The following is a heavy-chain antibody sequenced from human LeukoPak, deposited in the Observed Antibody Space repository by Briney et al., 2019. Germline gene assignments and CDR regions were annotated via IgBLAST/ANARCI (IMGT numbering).Heavy chain of an antibody. CDR2: IYESGST. CDR1: GGSLSNYY. V-gene: IGHV4-59*01. Sequence: PSETLSLTCTVSGGSLSNYYWSWIRQPPGKGLEWIGHIYESGSTTYNPSLKSRVTISVDTSKKQFSLRLSSVTAADTAVYYCARGRIGGPKAPFDYWGQGTLVIVSS. CDR3: ARGRIGGPKAPFDY. J-gene: IGHJ4*02. D-gene: IGHD3-16*01.